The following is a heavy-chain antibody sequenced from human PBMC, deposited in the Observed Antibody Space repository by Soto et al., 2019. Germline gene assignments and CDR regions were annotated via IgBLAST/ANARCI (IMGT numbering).Heavy chain of an antibody. CDR1: DGSISNVHYC. Sequence: QVQLQESGPGLVKPSQTLSLTCTVSDGSISNVHYCWSWIRQPPDQGPEWIGHIYNGGSTYSNPSLQSRVTISADTSKNQFSLNLSSVSAADSAVYYCTKGPSGDKVDSWGQGILVTVSS. V-gene: IGHV4-30-4*01. D-gene: IGHD7-27*01. CDR2: IYNGGST. CDR3: TKGPSGDKVDS. J-gene: IGHJ4*02.